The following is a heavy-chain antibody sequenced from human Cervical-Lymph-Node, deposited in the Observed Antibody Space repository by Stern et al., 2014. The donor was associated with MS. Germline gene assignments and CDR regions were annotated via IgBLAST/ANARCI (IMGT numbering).Heavy chain of an antibody. J-gene: IGHJ3*02. V-gene: IGHV1-2*02. CDR2: IHPNSGAT. D-gene: IGHD3/OR15-3a*01. CDR3: ARDKGAMISGVIVRTDAFDI. CDR1: GYTFSDYY. Sequence: QMQLVQSGAEVKNPGASVKVSCKSSGYTFSDYYIHWVRQAPGQGPEWLGWIHPNSGATNYAEMFQGRVTMTGDKSITTVYVELTRLTLDDTAVYYCARDKGAMISGVIVRTDAFDIWGQGTVVTVSS.